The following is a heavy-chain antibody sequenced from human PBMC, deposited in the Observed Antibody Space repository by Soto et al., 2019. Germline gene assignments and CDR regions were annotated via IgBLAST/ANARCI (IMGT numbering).Heavy chain of an antibody. D-gene: IGHD3-10*01. CDR1: GGSISSGGYY. CDR3: ARSGLLLWFGESRHNWFDP. Sequence: SETLSLTCTVSGGSISSGGYYWSWIRQHPGKGLEWIGYIYYSGSTYYNPSLKSRVTISVDTSKNQFSLKLSSVTAADTAVYYCARSGLLLWFGESRHNWFDPWGQGTLVTVSS. J-gene: IGHJ5*02. V-gene: IGHV4-31*03. CDR2: IYYSGST.